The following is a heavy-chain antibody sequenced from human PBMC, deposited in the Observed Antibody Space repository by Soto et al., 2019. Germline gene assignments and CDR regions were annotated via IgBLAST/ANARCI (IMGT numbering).Heavy chain of an antibody. D-gene: IGHD5-12*01. CDR3: ARGGGRGYNELDP. CDR1: GYTFTAYY. J-gene: IGHJ5*02. Sequence: QVQLVQSGAEVKKPGASVKVSCKASGYTFTAYYMHWVRQAPGQGLEWMAWINPNSGCTYHAQNVQGRVTMTRDTPTTTAYMELASLRSDETAVYYCARGGGRGYNELDPWGHGTLVIVSS. CDR2: INPNSGCT. V-gene: IGHV1-2*02.